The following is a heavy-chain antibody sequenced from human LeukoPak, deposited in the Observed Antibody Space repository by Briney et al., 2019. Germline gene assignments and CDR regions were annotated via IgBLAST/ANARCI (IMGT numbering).Heavy chain of an antibody. V-gene: IGHV3-21*01. CDR3: ARVDGYSYGPMNDY. CDR2: ISSSSSYI. J-gene: IGHJ4*02. D-gene: IGHD5-18*01. CDR1: GFTFSSYA. Sequence: GGSLRLSCAASGFTFSSYAMSWVRQAPGKGLEWVSSISSSSSYIYYADSVKGRFTISRDNAKNSLYLQMNSLRAEDTAVYYCARVDGYSYGPMNDYWGQGTLVTVSS.